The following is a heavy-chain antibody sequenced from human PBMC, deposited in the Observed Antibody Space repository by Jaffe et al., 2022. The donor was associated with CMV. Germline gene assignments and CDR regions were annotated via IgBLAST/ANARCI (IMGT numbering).Heavy chain of an antibody. CDR1: GFTFGDYA. D-gene: IGHD5-12*01. CDR3: TRGVEMATMYYFDY. J-gene: IGHJ4*02. Sequence: EVQLVESGGGLVQPGRSLRLSCTASGFTFGDYAMSWVRQAPGKGLEWVGFIRSKAYGGTTEYAASVKGRFTISRDDSKSIAYLQMNSLKTEDTAVYYCTRGVEMATMYYFDYWGQGTLVTVSS. CDR2: IRSKAYGGTT. V-gene: IGHV3-49*04.